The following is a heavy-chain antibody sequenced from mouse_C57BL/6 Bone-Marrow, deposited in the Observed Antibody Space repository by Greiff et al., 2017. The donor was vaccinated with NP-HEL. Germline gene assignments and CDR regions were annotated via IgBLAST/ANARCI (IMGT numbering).Heavy chain of an antibody. Sequence: QVQLQQPGAELVMPGASVKLSCKASGYTFTSYWMHWVKQRPGQGLEWIGEIDPSDSYTNYNQKFKGKSTLTVDKSSSTAYMQLSSLTSEDSAVYYCARDYYGSSYADYWGQGTTLTVSS. J-gene: IGHJ2*01. CDR2: IDPSDSYT. D-gene: IGHD1-1*01. CDR3: ARDYYGSSYADY. V-gene: IGHV1-69*01. CDR1: GYTFTSYW.